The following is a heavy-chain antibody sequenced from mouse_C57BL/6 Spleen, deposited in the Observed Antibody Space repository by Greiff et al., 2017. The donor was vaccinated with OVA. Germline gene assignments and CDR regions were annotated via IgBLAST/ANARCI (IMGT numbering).Heavy chain of an antibody. J-gene: IGHJ4*01. V-gene: IGHV1-82*01. Sequence: VTLKESGPELVKPGAPVKISCKASGYAFRSSWMNWVKQMPGKGLGWIGPIYPGDGDTNYNGKFKGEATLTADKSSRTAYMQLSSLTSEDSAVYFCAREETFSRAMDYRGEGTSVTVSS. CDR1: GYAFRSSW. CDR3: AREETFSRAMDY. CDR2: IYPGDGDT.